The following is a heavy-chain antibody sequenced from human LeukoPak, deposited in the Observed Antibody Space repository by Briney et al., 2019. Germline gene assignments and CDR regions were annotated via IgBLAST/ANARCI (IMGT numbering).Heavy chain of an antibody. CDR2: ISSSSVYI. Sequence: PGGSLRLSCAASGFTFSSYSMNWVRQAPGKGLEWVSSISSSSVYIYYADSLKGRFTISRDNAKSTLYLQVSSLRAEDTAVYYCAGGALDYWGQGILVTVSS. D-gene: IGHD3-16*01. CDR1: GFTFSSYS. V-gene: IGHV3-21*06. J-gene: IGHJ4*02. CDR3: AGGALDY.